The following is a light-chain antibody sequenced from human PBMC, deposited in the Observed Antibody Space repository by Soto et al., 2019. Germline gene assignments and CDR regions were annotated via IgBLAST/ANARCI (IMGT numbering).Light chain of an antibody. CDR3: SSYSTTNIPV. CDR2: DVN. CDR1: SSDVGAYEH. V-gene: IGLV2-14*03. J-gene: IGLJ1*01. Sequence: SAVTQPGSVSGSPGQAVAISYTRASSDVGAYEHVSWYQQHPGRAPKLILYDVNNRPSGVSNHFSGSKSGNTASLVISGLQANDEADHYCSSYSTTNIPVFGSRTKV.